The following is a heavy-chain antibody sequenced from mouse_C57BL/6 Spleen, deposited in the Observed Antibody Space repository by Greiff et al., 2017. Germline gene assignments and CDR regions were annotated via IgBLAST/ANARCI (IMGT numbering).Heavy chain of an antibody. CDR3: ARWGRYYFDD. Sequence: EVKLQESGAELVKPGASVKLSCTASGFNIKDYYMHWVKQRTEQGLEWIGRIDPEDGETQYAPKFQGKATITADTSSNTAYLQLSSLTSEDTAVYYCARWGRYYFDDWGQGTTLTVSS. CDR2: IDPEDGET. CDR1: GFNIKDYY. V-gene: IGHV14-2*01. J-gene: IGHJ2*01.